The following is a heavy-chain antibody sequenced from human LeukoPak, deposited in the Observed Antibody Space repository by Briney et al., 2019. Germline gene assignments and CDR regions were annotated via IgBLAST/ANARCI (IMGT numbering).Heavy chain of an antibody. J-gene: IGHJ4*02. V-gene: IGHV4-34*01. CDR3: ARARGVIIHA. CDR1: GGSFSGYY. D-gene: IGHD3-10*01. CDR2: INHSGST. Sequence: PSETLSLTCAVYGGSFSGYYWSWIRQPPGKGLEWIGEINHSGSTNYNPSLKSRVTISVDTSKNQFSLKLSSVTAADTAVYYCARARGVIIHAWGQGTLVTVSS.